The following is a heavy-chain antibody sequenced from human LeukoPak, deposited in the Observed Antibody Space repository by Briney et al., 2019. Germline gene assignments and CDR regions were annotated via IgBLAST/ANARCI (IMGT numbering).Heavy chain of an antibody. CDR2: IYYSGST. CDR3: GYGSGSQNPYYFDY. V-gene: IGHV4-30-4*01. D-gene: IGHD3-10*01. J-gene: IGHJ4*02. CDR1: GGSISSGDYY. Sequence: PSQTLSLTCTVSGGSISSGDYYWSWIRQPPGKGLEWIGYIYYSGSTYYNPSLKSRVTISVDTSKNQFSLKLSSVTAADTAVYYCGYGSGSQNPYYFDYWGQGTLVTASS.